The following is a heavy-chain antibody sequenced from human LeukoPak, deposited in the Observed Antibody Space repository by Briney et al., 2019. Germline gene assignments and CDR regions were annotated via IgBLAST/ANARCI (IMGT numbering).Heavy chain of an antibody. CDR1: GGSITSYY. Sequence: SETLSLTCTVSGGSITSYYWMWIRQPPGKGLEWIGYIHSSGSTNYNPPLKSRVTMSVDTSKNQFSLNLSSVTAADTAVYYCAREVGGDGHFDYWGQGTLVTVSS. D-gene: IGHD1-26*01. CDR3: AREVGGDGHFDY. CDR2: IHSSGST. V-gene: IGHV4-59*01. J-gene: IGHJ4*02.